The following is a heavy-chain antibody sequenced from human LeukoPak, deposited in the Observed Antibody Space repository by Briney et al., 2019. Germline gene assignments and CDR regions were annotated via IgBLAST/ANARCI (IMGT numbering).Heavy chain of an antibody. D-gene: IGHD5-24*01. CDR3: AKVSALTRDGYNLDY. Sequence: GGSLRLSCAASGFTFSDYSMNWVRQAPGKGLEWVSYIGSNISAMYYADSVRGRFTISRDNSKNTLYLQMNSLRAEDTAVYYCAKVSALTRDGYNLDYWGQGTLVTVSS. CDR1: GFTFSDYS. V-gene: IGHV3-48*01. CDR2: IGSNISAM. J-gene: IGHJ4*02.